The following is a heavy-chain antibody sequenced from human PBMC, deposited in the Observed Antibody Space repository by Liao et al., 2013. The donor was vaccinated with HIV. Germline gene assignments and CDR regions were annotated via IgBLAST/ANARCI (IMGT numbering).Heavy chain of an antibody. Sequence: QVQLQESGPGLVKPSETLSLTCTVSGGSISNYYWSWIRQPPGKGLEWIGYIYYSGSTYYNPSLKSRVTISVDTSKNQFSLKLRSVTAADTAVYYCARERYYYGSGSHSQFDFWGQGTLVTVSS. CDR3: ARERYYYGSGSHSQFDF. CDR1: GGSISNYY. D-gene: IGHD3-10*01. J-gene: IGHJ4*02. V-gene: IGHV4-59*12. CDR2: IYYSGST.